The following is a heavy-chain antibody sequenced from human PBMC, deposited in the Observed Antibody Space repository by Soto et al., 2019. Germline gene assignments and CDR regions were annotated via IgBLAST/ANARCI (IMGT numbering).Heavy chain of an antibody. CDR3: GRQHSSGYYYNAFDI. J-gene: IGHJ3*02. V-gene: IGHV4-59*08. D-gene: IGHD3-22*01. CDR1: GVSIRRYY. CDR2: IYYSGST. Sequence: SDTLSLTCTVSGVSIRRYYWSWIRQPPGKGLEWIGYIYYSGSTNYNPSLKSRVTISVDTSKNQFSLKLSSVTAADTAVYYCGRQHSSGYYYNAFDIWGQGTMVT.